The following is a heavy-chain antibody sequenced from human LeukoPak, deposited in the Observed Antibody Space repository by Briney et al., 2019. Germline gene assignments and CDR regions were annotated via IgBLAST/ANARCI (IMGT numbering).Heavy chain of an antibody. Sequence: GGSLRLSCAASGFTFSSYGMHWVRQAPGKGLEWVAVISHDGSNKYYADSVKGRFTISRDNSKNTLYLQMNSLRAEDTAVYYCARSDISMVRGVQYYFDYWGQGTLVTVSS. CDR3: ARSDISMVRGVQYYFDY. D-gene: IGHD3-10*01. V-gene: IGHV3-30*03. J-gene: IGHJ4*02. CDR1: GFTFSSYG. CDR2: ISHDGSNK.